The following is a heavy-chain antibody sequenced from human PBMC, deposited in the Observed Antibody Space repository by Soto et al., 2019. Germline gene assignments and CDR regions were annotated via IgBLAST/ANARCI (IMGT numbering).Heavy chain of an antibody. CDR2: IYWDDDK. J-gene: IGHJ6*02. CDR1: GFSLNTGGLG. Sequence: QITLKESGPPLVKPTQTLTLTCTFSGFSLNTGGLGVGWIRQPPGKALEWLARIYWDDDKRYSPSLKSRLSISKDASNYQEVLTMTNMDSVYTATYSCTHSRCGGHCIRSYSFHYYSGMDVWGQGTTVTVTS. D-gene: IGHD2-21*02. CDR3: THSRCGGHCIRSYSFHYYSGMDV. V-gene: IGHV2-5*02.